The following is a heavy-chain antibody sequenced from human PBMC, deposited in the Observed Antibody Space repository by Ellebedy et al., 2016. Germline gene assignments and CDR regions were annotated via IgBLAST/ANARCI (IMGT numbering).Heavy chain of an antibody. CDR3: ARSGTAATIGRYFHI. CDR2: IHYSGST. Sequence: SETLSLTCTVSGGSISGFYWSWIRQPPGKGLEWIGYIHYSGSTNYKASLKTRVTISVDTSNNQFSLKLNSVTAADTAVYYCARSGTAATIGRYFHIWGQGTMVTVSS. V-gene: IGHV4-59*12. D-gene: IGHD5-12*01. J-gene: IGHJ3*02. CDR1: GGSISGFY.